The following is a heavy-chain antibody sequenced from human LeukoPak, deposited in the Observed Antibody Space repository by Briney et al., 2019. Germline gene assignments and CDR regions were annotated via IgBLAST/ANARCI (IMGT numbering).Heavy chain of an antibody. V-gene: IGHV1-69*04. CDR3: ATLEMATHWSNYFDY. D-gene: IGHD5-24*01. J-gene: IGHJ4*02. Sequence: SVKVSCKAYGGTFSSYAISWVRQAPGQGLEWMGRIIPILGIANYAQKFQGRVTITADKSTSTAYMELSSLRSEDTAVYYCATLEMATHWSNYFDYWGQGTLVTVSS. CDR1: GGTFSSYA. CDR2: IIPILGIA.